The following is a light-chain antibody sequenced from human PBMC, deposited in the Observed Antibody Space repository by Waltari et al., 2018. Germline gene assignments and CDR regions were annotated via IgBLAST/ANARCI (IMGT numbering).Light chain of an antibody. J-gene: IGKJ1*01. V-gene: IGKV3-15*01. Sequence: EIVMTQSPATLSVSPGERATLSCRASQSVSSDLAWYQQKPGQAPGLLIYGASTRATGIPTRFSGSGSGTDFTLTISSMQSEDFAVYYCQHYNNWPPWTFGQGTKVEIK. CDR1: QSVSSD. CDR2: GAS. CDR3: QHYNNWPPWT.